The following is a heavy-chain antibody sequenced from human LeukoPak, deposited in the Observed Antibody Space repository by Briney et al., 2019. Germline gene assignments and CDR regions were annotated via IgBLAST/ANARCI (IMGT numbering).Heavy chain of an antibody. D-gene: IGHD6-13*01. CDR2: MNPNSGST. Sequence: ASVKVSCKASGYTFTSYDINWVRQATGQGLEWMGWMNPNSGSTGYAQKFQGRVTITRNTSISTAYMELSSLRSEDTAVYYCARGVSAAGMDYWGQGTLVTVSS. CDR1: GYTFTSYD. V-gene: IGHV1-8*03. J-gene: IGHJ4*02. CDR3: ARGVSAAGMDY.